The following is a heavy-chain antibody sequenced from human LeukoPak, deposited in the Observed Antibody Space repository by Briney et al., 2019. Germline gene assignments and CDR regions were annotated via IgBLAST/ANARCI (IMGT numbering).Heavy chain of an antibody. CDR2: IYYSGST. Sequence: SETLSLTCTVSGGSISSYYWGWIRQPPGKGLEWIGYIYYSGSTNYNPSLKSRVTMSVDTSKDQFSLKLSSVTAADTAVYYCAREGYGDYGGEGWFDPWGQGTLVTVSS. J-gene: IGHJ5*02. V-gene: IGHV4-59*12. CDR1: GGSISSYY. D-gene: IGHD4-17*01. CDR3: AREGYGDYGGEGWFDP.